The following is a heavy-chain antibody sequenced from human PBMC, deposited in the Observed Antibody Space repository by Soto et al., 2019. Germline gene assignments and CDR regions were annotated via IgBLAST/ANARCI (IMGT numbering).Heavy chain of an antibody. J-gene: IGHJ4*02. V-gene: IGHV3-74*01. D-gene: IGHD6-19*01. Sequence: EVQLVESGGGLVQPGGSLRLSCAASGFTFSSYWMHWVRQAPGKGLVWVSRINRDVSSTSYADSVKGRFTISRDNAKNTLYLQMTSLRAGDTVVYYCAVAVAGPTAIGYWGQGTLVTVSS. CDR1: GFTFSSYW. CDR2: INRDVSST. CDR3: AVAVAGPTAIGY.